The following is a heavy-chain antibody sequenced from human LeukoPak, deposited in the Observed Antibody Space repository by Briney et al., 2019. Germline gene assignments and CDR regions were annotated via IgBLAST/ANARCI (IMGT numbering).Heavy chain of an antibody. D-gene: IGHD3-10*01. V-gene: IGHV3-9*01. CDR3: AKDTYGSGSYYKGELDY. J-gene: IGHJ4*02. CDR1: GFTFSSYA. Sequence: GGSLRLSCAASGFTFSSYAMSWVRQAPGKGLEWVSGISWNSGSIGYADSVKGRFTISRDNAKNSLYLQMNSLRAEDTALYYCAKDTYGSGSYYKGELDYWGQGTLVTVSS. CDR2: ISWNSGSI.